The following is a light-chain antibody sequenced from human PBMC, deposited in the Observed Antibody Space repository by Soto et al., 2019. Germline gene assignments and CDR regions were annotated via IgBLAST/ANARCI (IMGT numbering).Light chain of an antibody. CDR3: QQYNGYWT. V-gene: IGKV1-5*03. CDR2: EAS. Sequence: DIRMTQSPSTLSASVGDRVTITCRASQSISDSLAWYQQKPGKAPKLLIYEASSLKSGVPSRFSGSRSGTAYTLTISSLQPDDFATYYCQQYNGYWTFGQGTKVEIK. CDR1: QSISDS. J-gene: IGKJ1*01.